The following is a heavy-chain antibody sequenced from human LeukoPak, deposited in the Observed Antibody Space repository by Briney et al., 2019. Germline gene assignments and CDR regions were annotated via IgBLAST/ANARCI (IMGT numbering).Heavy chain of an antibody. J-gene: IGHJ6*02. D-gene: IGHD5-18*01. V-gene: IGHV5-51*01. CDR1: GYSFTSYW. CDR2: IYPGDSDT. CDR3: ARHIQLWLSRRYV. Sequence: GESLKISCKGSGYSFTSYWIGWVRQMPGKGLEWMGIIYPGDSDTRYSPSFQSQVTISADKSISTAYLQWSSLKASDTAMYYCARHIQLWLSRRYVWVPATPGTIS.